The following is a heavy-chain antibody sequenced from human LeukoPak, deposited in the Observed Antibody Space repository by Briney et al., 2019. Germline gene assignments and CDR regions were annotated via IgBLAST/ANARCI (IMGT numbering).Heavy chain of an antibody. J-gene: IGHJ4*02. CDR3: VYQVQGVVK. V-gene: IGHV3-64*05. CDR1: GFTFSNFV. Sequence: GGSLRLSCSAPGFTFSNFVMHWVRQAPGKGLQYVSGISGNGATTYYADSVKGRFTISRDNSKNTLYVQMTSLRTEDTAVYYCVYQVQGVVKWGQGTLVTVSS. D-gene: IGHD3-3*01. CDR2: ISGNGATT.